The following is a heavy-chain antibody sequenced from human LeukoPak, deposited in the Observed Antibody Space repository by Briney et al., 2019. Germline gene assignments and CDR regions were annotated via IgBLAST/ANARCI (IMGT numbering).Heavy chain of an antibody. V-gene: IGHV1-8*01. Sequence: ASVKVSCKASGYTFTSYDINWVRQATGQGLEWMGWMNPNSGNTGNAQKFQGRVTMTRSTSISTAYMELSSLRSEDTAVYYCARVGVDDYYDSSGHVPLIDYWGQGTLVTVSS. CDR1: GYTFTSYD. D-gene: IGHD3-22*01. CDR2: MNPNSGNT. J-gene: IGHJ4*02. CDR3: ARVGVDDYYDSSGHVPLIDY.